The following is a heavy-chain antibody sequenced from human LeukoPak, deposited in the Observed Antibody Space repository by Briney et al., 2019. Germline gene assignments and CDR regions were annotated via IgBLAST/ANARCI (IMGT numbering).Heavy chain of an antibody. V-gene: IGHV4-38-2*02. D-gene: IGHD2-2*01. Sequence: PSETLSLTCTVSGYPISSGYYWGWIRQPPGKGLESIGSIYHSGSTYYNPSLKSRVTISVDTSKNQFSLKLSSVTAADTAVYYCARDSRDIVVVPAASDAFDIWGQGTMVTVSS. CDR3: ARDSRDIVVVPAASDAFDI. CDR1: GYPISSGYY. CDR2: IYHSGST. J-gene: IGHJ3*02.